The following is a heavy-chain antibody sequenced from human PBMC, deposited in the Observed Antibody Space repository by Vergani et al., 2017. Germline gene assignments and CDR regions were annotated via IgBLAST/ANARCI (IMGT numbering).Heavy chain of an antibody. V-gene: IGHV1-3*01. D-gene: IGHD3-3*01. CDR3: ARDXTYDFWSGYYPAYYFDY. CDR1: GYTFTSYA. CDR2: INAGNGNT. J-gene: IGHJ4*02. Sequence: QVQLVQSGAEVKKPGASVKVSCKASGYTFTSYAMHWVRQAPGQRLEWMGWINAGNGNTKYSQKFQGRVTITRDTSASTAYMELSSLRSEDTAVYYCARDXTYDFWSGYYPAYYFDYWGQGTLVTVSS.